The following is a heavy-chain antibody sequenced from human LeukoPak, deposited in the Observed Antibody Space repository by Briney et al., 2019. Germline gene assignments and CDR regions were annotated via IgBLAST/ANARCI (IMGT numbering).Heavy chain of an antibody. Sequence: GASVKLSCKASGYTFTSYGISWVRQAPGQGLEWMGWISAYNSNTNYAQKLPGTVTMTTDTSTSTVYMELRSLRSDDTAVDYCARDGTVTITYYYYCMDVWGQGTTVTVSS. J-gene: IGHJ6*02. V-gene: IGHV1-18*01. CDR2: ISAYNSNT. D-gene: IGHD4-4*01. CDR3: ARDGTVTITYYYYCMDV. CDR1: GYTFTSYG.